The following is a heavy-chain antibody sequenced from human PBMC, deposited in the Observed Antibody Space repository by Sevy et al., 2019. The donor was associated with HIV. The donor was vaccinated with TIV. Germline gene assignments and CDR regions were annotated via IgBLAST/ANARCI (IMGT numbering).Heavy chain of an antibody. D-gene: IGHD3-10*01. CDR3: TGEGGYYASGSSPMDV. Sequence: SETLSLTCAVSGGSISSSNWWSWVRQHPGKGLEWIGEIYRRGSTRYNPSLQSRVTISVDRSKNEVSLNLSSLNAADTAVYYCTGEGGYYASGSSPMDVWGKGTTVTVSS. CDR1: GGSISSSNW. V-gene: IGHV4-4*02. CDR2: IYRRGST. J-gene: IGHJ6*03.